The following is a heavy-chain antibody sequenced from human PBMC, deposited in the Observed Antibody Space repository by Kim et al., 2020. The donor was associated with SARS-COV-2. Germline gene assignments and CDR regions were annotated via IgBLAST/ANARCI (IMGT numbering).Heavy chain of an antibody. CDR2: IYPGDSDT. D-gene: IGHD2-8*01. J-gene: IGHJ6*02. V-gene: IGHV5-51*01. CDR3: TRLSWGAGMVFHKEHREGRQGLAV. CDR1: GYTFRDFW. Sequence: GESLKISCQGSGYTFRDFWIVWVRQMPGKGLEVMGIIYPGDSDTRYSPSFRGQVTISADMSISTAYLQWSSLKASDSAIYFCTRLSWGAGMVFHKEHREGRQGLAVWGQGTTVTVSS.